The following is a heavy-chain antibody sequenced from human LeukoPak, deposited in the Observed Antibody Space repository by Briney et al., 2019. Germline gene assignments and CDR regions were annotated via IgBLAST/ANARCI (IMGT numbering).Heavy chain of an antibody. CDR3: AKDLNYDFWSGLGN. J-gene: IGHJ4*02. CDR2: IWYDGTNK. V-gene: IGHV3-30*02. CDR1: GFTFSSYG. Sequence: PGGPLRLSCAVCGFTFSSYGMQWVRQATGKGVEWLAVIWYDGTNKYYADSEKGRFNISRDNSKNTLYLQMNSLRAEDTAVYYCAKDLNYDFWSGLGNWGQGTLVTVSS. D-gene: IGHD3-3*01.